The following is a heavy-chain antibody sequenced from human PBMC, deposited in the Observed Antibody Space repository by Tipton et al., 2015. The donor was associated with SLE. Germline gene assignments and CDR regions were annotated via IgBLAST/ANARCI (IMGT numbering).Heavy chain of an antibody. CDR3: ARYSSYYYDSSGLLKYFDL. Sequence: TLSLTCTVSGGSISSGDYYWSWIRQPPGKGLEWIGYIYYSGSTYYNPSLKSRVTISVDTAKNQFSLKMSSVTAADTAVYYCARYSSYYYDSSGLLKYFDLWGRGTLVTVSS. CDR1: GGSISSGDYY. V-gene: IGHV4-30-4*01. J-gene: IGHJ2*01. D-gene: IGHD3-22*01. CDR2: IYYSGST.